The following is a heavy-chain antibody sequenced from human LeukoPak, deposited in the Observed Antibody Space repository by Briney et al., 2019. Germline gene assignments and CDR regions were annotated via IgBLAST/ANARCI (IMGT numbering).Heavy chain of an antibody. Sequence: GGSLRLSCAASGFTFSNFAMLWVRQAPGKGLGWVSSISGSGDSTHYTDSVKGRFTISRDNSRNTVYLQMNSLRAEDTALYYCAKVLVSGYYYDYWGQGTLVTVSS. CDR1: GFTFSNFA. CDR2: ISGSGDST. D-gene: IGHD3-22*01. V-gene: IGHV3-23*01. CDR3: AKVLVSGYYYDY. J-gene: IGHJ4*02.